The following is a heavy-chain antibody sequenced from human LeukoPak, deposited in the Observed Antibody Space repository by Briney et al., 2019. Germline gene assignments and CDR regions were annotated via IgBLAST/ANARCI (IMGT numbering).Heavy chain of an antibody. Sequence: ASVKVSCKVSGYTLTELSMHWVRQAPGKGLEWMGGFDPEDGETIYAQKFQGRVTMTEDTSTDAAYMELSSLRSEDTAVYYCATDLSGSYYYFDYWGQGTLVTVSS. D-gene: IGHD1-26*01. V-gene: IGHV1-24*01. CDR1: GYTLTELS. CDR2: FDPEDGET. J-gene: IGHJ4*02. CDR3: ATDLSGSYYYFDY.